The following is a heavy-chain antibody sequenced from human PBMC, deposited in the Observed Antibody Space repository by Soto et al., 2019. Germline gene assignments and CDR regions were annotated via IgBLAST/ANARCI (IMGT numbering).Heavy chain of an antibody. J-gene: IGHJ4*02. V-gene: IGHV2-5*01. CDR3: AHGGGYSYGALLYPFDY. D-gene: IGHD5-18*01. Sequence: SGPTLVNPTQTLTLTCTFSGFSLSTSGVGVGWIRQPPAKALEWLALIYWNDDKRYSPSLKSRLTITKETSKNQVVLTMTNMDPVDTATYYCAHGGGYSYGALLYPFDYWGQGTLVTVSS. CDR2: IYWNDDK. CDR1: GFSLSTSGVG.